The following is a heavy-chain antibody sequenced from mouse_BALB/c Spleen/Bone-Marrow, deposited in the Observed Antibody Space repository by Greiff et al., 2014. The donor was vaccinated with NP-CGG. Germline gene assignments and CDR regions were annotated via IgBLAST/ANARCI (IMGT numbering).Heavy chain of an antibody. CDR1: GFSLTGFG. CDR2: IWGDGTT. CDR3: AREKYGNYYAMDY. D-gene: IGHD2-10*02. J-gene: IGHJ4*01. Sequence: VKLVESGPGLVAPSQSLSITCTVSGFSLTGFGINWIRQPPGKGLEWLGMIWGDGTTDYNSALKSILSIKKDNSKSQVFLKMNSLQAGDTARYYCAREKYGNYYAMDYWGQGTSVTVPS. V-gene: IGHV2-6-7*01.